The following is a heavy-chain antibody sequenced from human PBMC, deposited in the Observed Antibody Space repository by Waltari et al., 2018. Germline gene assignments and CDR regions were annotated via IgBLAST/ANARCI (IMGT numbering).Heavy chain of an antibody. Sequence: QVQLQQWGAGLLKPSETLSLTCAVYGGSFRGYYWSWIRQPPGKGLEWIGEINHSGSTNYNPSLKSRVTISVDTSKNQFSLKLSSVTAADTAVYYCARGMGHDYGDYGGYWGQGTLVTVSS. CDR1: GGSFRGYY. D-gene: IGHD4-17*01. V-gene: IGHV4-34*01. J-gene: IGHJ4*02. CDR3: ARGMGHDYGDYGGY. CDR2: INHSGST.